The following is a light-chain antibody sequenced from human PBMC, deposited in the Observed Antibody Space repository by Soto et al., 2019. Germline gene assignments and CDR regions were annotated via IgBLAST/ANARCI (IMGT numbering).Light chain of an antibody. CDR1: QSVRSN. V-gene: IGKV3-15*01. CDR3: QQYSNWRT. CDR2: DAS. Sequence: IVVTKSPSTLSATQGDRATLSCRASQSVRSNLAWYQQRPGQAPRLLIYDASTRATGIPARISGSGSGTEFTLTISGLQSEDFAVYYCQQYSNWRTFGQGTKVDIK. J-gene: IGKJ1*01.